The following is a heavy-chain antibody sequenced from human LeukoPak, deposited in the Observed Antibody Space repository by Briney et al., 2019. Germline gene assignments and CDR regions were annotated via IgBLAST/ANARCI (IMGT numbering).Heavy chain of an antibody. V-gene: IGHV4-34*01. CDR1: GFTVSSNY. CDR3: ARGGYYDSTHPDGDY. Sequence: PGGSLRLSCAASGFTVSSNYMSWIRQPPGKGLEWLGEINRSGSTNYNASLKSRVTISVDTSKNQFSLKLSSVTAADTAVYCCARGGYYDSTHPDGDYWGQGTLVTVSS. J-gene: IGHJ4*02. D-gene: IGHD3-22*01. CDR2: INRSGST.